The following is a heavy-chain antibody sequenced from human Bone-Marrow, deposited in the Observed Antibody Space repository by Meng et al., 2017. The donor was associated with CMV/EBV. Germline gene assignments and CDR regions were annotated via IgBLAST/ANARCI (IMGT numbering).Heavy chain of an antibody. D-gene: IGHD2-2*01. CDR3: ALVVRYCSSTSCPPWFDP. CDR1: FTFSSYG. Sequence: FTFSSYGMHWVRQAPGKGLEWVAVISYDGSNKYYADSVKGRFTISRDNSKNTLYLQMNSLRAEDTAVYYCALVVRYCSSTSCPPWFDPWGQGTLVTVSS. V-gene: IGHV3-30*03. CDR2: ISYDGSNK. J-gene: IGHJ5*02.